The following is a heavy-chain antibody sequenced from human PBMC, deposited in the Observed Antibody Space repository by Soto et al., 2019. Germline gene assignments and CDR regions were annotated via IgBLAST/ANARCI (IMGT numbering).Heavy chain of an antibody. V-gene: IGHV4-59*08. CDR2: IDSNGGT. CDR3: VIQVLGSLHGLGQV. J-gene: IGHJ6*02. Sequence: PEETLSLTCTVSDDSSSNYKWSWIRQPPGRRLEWIGYIDSNGGTSYNPSLQSRVTISIDTSTKQFFLKLSSVTAADTAVYYCVIQVLGSLHGLGQVWGLWTTVTVS. CDR1: DDSSSNYK. D-gene: IGHD1-26*01.